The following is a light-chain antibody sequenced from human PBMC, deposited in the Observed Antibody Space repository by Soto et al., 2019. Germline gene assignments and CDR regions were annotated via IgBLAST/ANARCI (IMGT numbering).Light chain of an antibody. CDR2: SNN. CDR1: RSNIGSNT. CDR3: SSYTSSNSVV. Sequence: QSVLTQPPSESGTPGQRVTISCSGSRSNIGSNTVNWYQQVPGTAPKFLIYSNNQRPSGVPKRFSGSKSGNTASLTISGLQPEDEADYYCSSYTSSNSVVFGGGTKVTVL. J-gene: IGLJ2*01. V-gene: IGLV1-44*01.